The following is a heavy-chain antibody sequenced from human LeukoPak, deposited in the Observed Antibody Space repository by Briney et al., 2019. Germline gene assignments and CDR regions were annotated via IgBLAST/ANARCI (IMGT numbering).Heavy chain of an antibody. D-gene: IGHD6-13*01. Sequence: GGSLRLSCAASGFTFSSYVMSWVRQAPGKGLGWVSGITSDGNAYYADSVKGRFTISRDNSKNTLYLQMNSLRAEDTALYYCAKVPVWQQLVDYWGQGTLVTVSS. J-gene: IGHJ4*02. CDR1: GFTFSSYV. CDR2: ITSDGNA. V-gene: IGHV3-23*01. CDR3: AKVPVWQQLVDY.